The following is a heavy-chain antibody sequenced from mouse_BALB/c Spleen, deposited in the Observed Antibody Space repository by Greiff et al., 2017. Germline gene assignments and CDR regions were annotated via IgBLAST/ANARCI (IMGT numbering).Heavy chain of an antibody. V-gene: IGHV1S132*01. D-gene: IGHD2-10*02. CDR2: IFPGTGTT. Sequence: QVQLQQSGAELVKPGASVKLSCKTSGYTFTSYWIQWVKQRPGQGLGWIGEIFPGTGTTYYNEKFKGKATLTIDTSSSTAYMQLSSLTSEDSAVYFCARGYGNPHYAMDDWGQGTAVTVSS. CDR1: GYTFTSYW. J-gene: IGHJ4*01. CDR3: ARGYGNPHYAMDD.